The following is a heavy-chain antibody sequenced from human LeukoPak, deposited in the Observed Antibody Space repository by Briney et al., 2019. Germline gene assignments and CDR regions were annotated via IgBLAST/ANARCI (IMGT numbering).Heavy chain of an antibody. D-gene: IGHD1-26*01. Sequence: PGGSLRLSCAASGFTFSAYHMNWVRQAPGKGLEWLSYIQSGSAYIHYADSVKGRFTISRDNAKNSLYLQMNNLRAEDTAVYYCAKVLQATGPNYFDYWGQGTLVTVSS. V-gene: IGHV3-21*05. J-gene: IGHJ4*02. CDR1: GFTFSAYH. CDR2: IQSGSAYI. CDR3: AKVLQATGPNYFDY.